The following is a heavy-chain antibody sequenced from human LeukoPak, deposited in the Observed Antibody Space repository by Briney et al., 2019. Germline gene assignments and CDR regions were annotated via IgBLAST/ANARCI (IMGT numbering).Heavy chain of an antibody. CDR3: ARGRQRLRRGFDY. V-gene: IGHV4-39*01. CDR2: IYYSGST. J-gene: IGHJ4*02. Sequence: SSETLSLTCAVSGGSISSSSYYWGWIRQPPGKGLEWIGSIYYSGSTYYNPSLKSRVTISVDTSKNQFSLKLSSVTAADTAVYYCARGRQRLRRGFDYWGQGTLVTVSS. D-gene: IGHD6-25*01. CDR1: GGSISSSSYY.